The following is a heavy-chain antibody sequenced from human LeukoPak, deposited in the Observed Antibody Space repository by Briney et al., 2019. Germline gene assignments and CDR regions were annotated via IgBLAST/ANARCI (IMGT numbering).Heavy chain of an antibody. CDR2: ISHDGSDK. V-gene: IGHV3-30*03. Sequence: PGGSLRLSCTASGFTFSTYGMNWVRQAPGKGLEWVTVISHDGSDKYYAASVKGRFAISRDNSKNTLYLQMSSLKVEDTAVYYCARRMSRITTSMDVWGQGTTVTVSS. CDR3: ARRMSRITTSMDV. D-gene: IGHD3-3*01. J-gene: IGHJ6*02. CDR1: GFTFSTYG.